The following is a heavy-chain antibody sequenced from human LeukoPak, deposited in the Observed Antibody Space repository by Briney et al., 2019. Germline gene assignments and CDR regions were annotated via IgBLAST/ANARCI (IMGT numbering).Heavy chain of an antibody. Sequence: SETLSLTCTVSGGSISSSSYYWGWIRQPPGKGLEWIGSIYYSGSTYYNPSLKSRVTISVDTSKNQFSLKLSSVTAADTAVYYCARESVVVTAISSYYFDYWGQGTLVTVSS. V-gene: IGHV4-39*07. CDR3: ARESVVVTAISSYYFDY. J-gene: IGHJ4*02. CDR2: IYYSGST. D-gene: IGHD2-21*02. CDR1: GGSISSSSYY.